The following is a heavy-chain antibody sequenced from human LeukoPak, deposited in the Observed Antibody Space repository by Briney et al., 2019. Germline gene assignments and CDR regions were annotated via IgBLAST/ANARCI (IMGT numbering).Heavy chain of an antibody. J-gene: IGHJ4*02. Sequence: SVKVSCKASGYTFSNYGISWVRQAPGQGLEWMGWISAYNGYTDYAQKFQGRVTMTADTSTSTAYMELRSLESDDTAIYYCARCRDSSGSLVNFWGQGTLVTVSS. CDR2: ISAYNGYT. CDR1: GYTFSNYG. D-gene: IGHD6-19*01. CDR3: ARCRDSSGSLVNF. V-gene: IGHV1-18*01.